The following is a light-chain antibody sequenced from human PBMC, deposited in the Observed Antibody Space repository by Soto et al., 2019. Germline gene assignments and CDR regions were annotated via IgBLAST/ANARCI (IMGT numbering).Light chain of an antibody. CDR2: GSS. CDR1: QSVSGTY. J-gene: IGKJ5*01. CDR3: QQYGTTPYT. Sequence: EIVLTQSPGTLSLSPGEGASLSCRASQSVSGTYIAWYRQRPGQAPSLLIHGSSTRASGIPDRFSGSGSGTDFTLTIGRLEPEDFAVYYCQQYGTTPYTFGQGTRLEIK. V-gene: IGKV3-20*01.